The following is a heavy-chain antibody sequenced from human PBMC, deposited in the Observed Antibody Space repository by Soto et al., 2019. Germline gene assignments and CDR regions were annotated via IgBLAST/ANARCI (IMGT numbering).Heavy chain of an antibody. CDR1: GGSVSSGSYY. J-gene: IGHJ5*02. CDR3: ARDRVAVAANWFDP. CDR2: IYYSGST. V-gene: IGHV4-61*01. D-gene: IGHD6-19*01. Sequence: KTSETLSLTCTVSGGSVSSGSYYWSWIRQPPGKGLEWIGYIYYSGSTNYNPSLKSRVTISVDTSKNQFSLKLSSVTAADTAVYYCARDRVAVAANWFDPWGQGTLVTVSS.